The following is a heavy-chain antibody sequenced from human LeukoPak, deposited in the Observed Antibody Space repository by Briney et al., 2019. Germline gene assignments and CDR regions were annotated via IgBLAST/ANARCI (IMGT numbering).Heavy chain of an antibody. J-gene: IGHJ4*02. V-gene: IGHV4-39*07. D-gene: IGHD3-16*02. CDR3: ARDRVWYDYVWGSYRYTGLVDY. CDR2: IYHSGST. CDR1: GGSINSGTYY. Sequence: SETLSLTCTVSGGSINSGTYYWGWIRQPPGKGLEWIGSIYHSGSTYYNPSLKSRVTISVDTSKNQFSLKLSSVTAADTAVYYCARDRVWYDYVWGSYRYTGLVDYWGQGTLVTVSS.